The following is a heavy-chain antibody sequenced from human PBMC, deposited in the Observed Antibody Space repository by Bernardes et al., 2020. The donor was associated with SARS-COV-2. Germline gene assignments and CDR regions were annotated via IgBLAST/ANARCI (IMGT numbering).Heavy chain of an antibody. CDR1: GYTFTGYY. V-gene: IGHV1-2*02. Sequence: ASVKVSCKASGYTFTGYYMHWVRQAPGQGLEWMGWINPNSGGTNYAQKFQGRVTMTRDTSISTAYMELSRLRSDDTAVYYCARAPSQNVWFGELSFAFDIWGQGTMVTVSS. CDR3: ARAPSQNVWFGELSFAFDI. CDR2: INPNSGGT. J-gene: IGHJ3*02. D-gene: IGHD3-10*01.